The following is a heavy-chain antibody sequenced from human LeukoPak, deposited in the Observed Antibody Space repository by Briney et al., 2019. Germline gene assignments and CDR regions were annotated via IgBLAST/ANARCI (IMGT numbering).Heavy chain of an antibody. CDR1: GDSISSGGYY. CDR2: IYYSGST. CDR3: AREPRGGGYSFDY. D-gene: IGHD5-12*01. Sequence: SQTLSLTCTVSGDSISSGGYYWSWLRQHPGKGLEWIGYIYYSGSTFYNPSLKSRVTISVDTSKNQFSLRLSSVTAADMAGYYCAREPRGGGYSFDYWGQGTLVTVSS. V-gene: IGHV4-31*03. J-gene: IGHJ4*02.